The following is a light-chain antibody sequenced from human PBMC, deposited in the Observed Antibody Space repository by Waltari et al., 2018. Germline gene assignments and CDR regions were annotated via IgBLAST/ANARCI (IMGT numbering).Light chain of an antibody. V-gene: IGKV1-33*01. CDR3: QQHDNLPLT. CDR2: DAS. J-gene: IGKJ4*01. CDR1: QDISNF. Sequence: DIQMTQSPSSLSASVGDRVPIPCRATQDISNFLNWYQQKPGKAPKLLIYDASNLETGVPSRFSGRGSGTAFTFTISSLQPEDFATYYCQQHDNLPLTFGGGTKVEIK.